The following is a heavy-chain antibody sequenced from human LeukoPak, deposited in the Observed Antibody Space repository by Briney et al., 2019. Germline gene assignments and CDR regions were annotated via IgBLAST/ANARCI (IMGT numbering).Heavy chain of an antibody. J-gene: IGHJ4*02. CDR2: IKQDGSEK. Sequence: GGSLRLSCAASGFTFSSYWMSWVRQAPGKGLEWVANIKQDGSEKYYVDSVKGRFTISRDNDKNSLYLQMNSLRAEDTAVYYCARDLSPLSGWYPGLDYWGQGTLVTVSS. CDR3: ARDLSPLSGWYPGLDY. V-gene: IGHV3-7*01. D-gene: IGHD6-19*01. CDR1: GFTFSSYW.